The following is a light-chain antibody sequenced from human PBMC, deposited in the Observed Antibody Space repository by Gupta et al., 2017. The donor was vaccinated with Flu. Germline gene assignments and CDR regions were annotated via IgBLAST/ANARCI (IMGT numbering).Light chain of an antibody. J-gene: IGKJ1*01. CDR2: GAS. CDR1: QSVGGN. Sequence: TLMTQSPATVSVSPGERATLSCRASQSVGGNLAWYQQKPGQATRLLIYGASTSSTGIPARLSGSGNGSELDFTLSSRQLEDFEGSYCQWYNKCPPWTFGQGTKVEIK. CDR3: QWYNKCPPWT. V-gene: IGKV3-15*01.